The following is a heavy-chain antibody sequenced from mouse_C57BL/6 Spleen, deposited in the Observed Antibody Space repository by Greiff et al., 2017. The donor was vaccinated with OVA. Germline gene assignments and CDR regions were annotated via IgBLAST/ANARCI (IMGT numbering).Heavy chain of an antibody. J-gene: IGHJ3*01. CDR1: GFNIKNTY. V-gene: IGHV14-3*01. D-gene: IGHD3-2*02. Sequence: VQLKQSVAELVRPGASVKLSCTASGFNIKNTYMHWVKQRPEQGLEWIGRIDPANGNTKYAPKFQGKATITADTSSNTAYLQLSSLTSEDTAIYYCARRRDSSGYEFAYWGQGTLVTVSA. CDR2: IDPANGNT. CDR3: ARRRDSSGYEFAY.